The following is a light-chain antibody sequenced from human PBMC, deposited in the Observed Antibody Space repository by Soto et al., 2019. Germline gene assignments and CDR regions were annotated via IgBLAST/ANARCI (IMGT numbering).Light chain of an antibody. J-gene: IGKJ1*01. CDR2: ATS. CDR1: QSVISH. Sequence: EIVLTQSPAPRSVSPWERVTLSCRASQSVISHLAWYQQKPGQAPRLLIYATSTRATGIPARFSGSGSGTEFTLTISSLQSEDFAVYYCQQYNDWRTFGQGTKVDIK. V-gene: IGKV3-15*01. CDR3: QQYNDWRT.